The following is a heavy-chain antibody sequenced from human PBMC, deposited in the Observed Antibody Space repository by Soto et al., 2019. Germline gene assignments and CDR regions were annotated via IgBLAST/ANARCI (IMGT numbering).Heavy chain of an antibody. CDR2: IWYDGSNK. D-gene: IGHD3-22*01. Sequence: QVQLVESGGGVVQPGRSLRLSCAASGFTFSSYGMHWVRQAPGKGLEWVAVIWYDGSNKYYADSVKGRFTISRDNSKNTLYLQMNSLRAEDTAVYYCARGSRVDYDSSGYYEVTAFDIWGQGTMVTVSS. J-gene: IGHJ3*02. CDR3: ARGSRVDYDSSGYYEVTAFDI. CDR1: GFTFSSYG. V-gene: IGHV3-33*01.